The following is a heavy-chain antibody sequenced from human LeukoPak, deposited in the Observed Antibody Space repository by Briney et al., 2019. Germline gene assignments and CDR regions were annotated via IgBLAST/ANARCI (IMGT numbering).Heavy chain of an antibody. CDR1: GGSISSGGYY. D-gene: IGHD1-26*01. J-gene: IGHJ6*03. Sequence: SETLSLTCTVSGGSISSGGYYWSWIRQPPGKGLEWIGYIYHGGSTYYNPSLKSRVTISVDRSKNQFSLKLSSVTAADTAVYYCARVKWEPAYYYYYMDVWGKGTTVTVSS. CDR2: IYHGGST. CDR3: ARVKWEPAYYYYYMDV. V-gene: IGHV4-30-2*01.